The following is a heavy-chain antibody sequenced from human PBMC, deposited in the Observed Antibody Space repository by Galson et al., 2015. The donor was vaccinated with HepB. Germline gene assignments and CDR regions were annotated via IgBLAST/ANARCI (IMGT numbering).Heavy chain of an antibody. CDR3: SKDRSFNWGSSGGDY. CDR1: GFTFGDYA. CDR2: IRRQTYGGTT. Sequence: SLRLSCATSGFTFGDYAMSWFRQAPGKGLEWVGFIRRQTYGGTTEYAASVKGRFTISRDDSKSIAYLQMNSLKTEDTAVYYCSKDRSFNWGSSGGDYWGQGTLVTVSS. J-gene: IGHJ4*02. V-gene: IGHV3-49*03. D-gene: IGHD7-27*01.